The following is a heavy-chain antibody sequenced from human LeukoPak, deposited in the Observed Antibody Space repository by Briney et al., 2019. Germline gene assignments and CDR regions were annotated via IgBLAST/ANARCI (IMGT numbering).Heavy chain of an antibody. CDR1: GFTFGNTW. J-gene: IGHJ4*02. CDR3: AKHGAYCFDY. V-gene: IGHV3-7*01. D-gene: IGHD2-15*01. Sequence: QPGGSLRLSCAASGFTFGNTWMGWARQAPGKGLEWVANIRRDGGEQLYVGSVKGRFTISRDNDKNFWYLQMNSLRAEDTAVYYCAKHGAYCFDYWGQGALVTVSS. CDR2: IRRDGGEQ.